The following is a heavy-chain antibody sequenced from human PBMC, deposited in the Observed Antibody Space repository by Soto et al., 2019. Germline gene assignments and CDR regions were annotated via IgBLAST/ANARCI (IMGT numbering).Heavy chain of an antibody. Sequence: SETLSLTCPVSGGSISTSSDYWGWIRQPPGKGLEWIGSIFYSGTTYYNPSLKSRVTISVDTSKNQFSLKLSSVTVADTAVYYCARHAMLWVPAAIGPWGQGALVTVS. V-gene: IGHV4-39*01. J-gene: IGHJ5*02. D-gene: IGHD2-2*01. CDR3: ARHAMLWVPAAIGP. CDR1: GGSISTSSDY. CDR2: IFYSGTT.